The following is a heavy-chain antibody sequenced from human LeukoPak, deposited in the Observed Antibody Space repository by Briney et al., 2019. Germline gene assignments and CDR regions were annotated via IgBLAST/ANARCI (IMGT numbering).Heavy chain of an antibody. Sequence: SETLSLTCTVSGGSISSYYWSWIRQPPGKGLEWIGYIYYSGSTNYNPSLKSRVTISVDTSKNQFSLKLSSVTAADTAVYYCVRGTFYYYYYYMDVWGKGTTVTVSS. D-gene: IGHD2/OR15-2a*01. CDR2: IYYSGST. V-gene: IGHV4-59*01. CDR3: VRGTFYYYYYYMDV. J-gene: IGHJ6*03. CDR1: GGSISSYY.